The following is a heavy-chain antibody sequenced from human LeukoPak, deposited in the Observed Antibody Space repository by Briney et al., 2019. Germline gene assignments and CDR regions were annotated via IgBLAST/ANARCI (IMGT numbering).Heavy chain of an antibody. CDR2: LSTSSSYI. V-gene: IGHV3-21*01. CDR3: ARSRRDGDYLFNAFDI. Sequence: GGSLRLSCAASGFTFSSYEMNWVRQAPGKGLEWVSSLSTSSSYIYYADSVKGRFTVSRDNARNSLELQMNSLRAEDTAVYYCARSRRDGDYLFNAFDIWGQGTMVTVSS. D-gene: IGHD4-17*01. CDR1: GFTFSSYE. J-gene: IGHJ3*02.